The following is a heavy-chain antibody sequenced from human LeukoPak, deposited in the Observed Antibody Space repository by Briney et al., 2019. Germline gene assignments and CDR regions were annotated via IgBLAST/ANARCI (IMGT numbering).Heavy chain of an antibody. D-gene: IGHD1-26*01. CDR1: GFTVSDNY. Sequence: GGSLRLSCAASGFTVSDNYMTWVCQAPGKGLEWVSSIYNTGATHYAESVKGRFTISRDNSKNTLFLQMNSLRAEDMAVYYCARIEWERLGRAFDIWGQGTMVTVSS. J-gene: IGHJ3*02. CDR3: ARIEWERLGRAFDI. CDR2: IYNTGAT. V-gene: IGHV3-53*01.